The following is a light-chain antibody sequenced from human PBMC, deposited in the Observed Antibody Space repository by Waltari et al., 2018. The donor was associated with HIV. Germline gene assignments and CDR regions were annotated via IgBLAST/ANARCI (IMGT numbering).Light chain of an antibody. Sequence: QSALTQPRSVSGSLGQSVTISCTGTSRYIGGYNYVSCYQQPPGKAPKVIIYDVTKRPSGVPDRFSGSKSGKTASLTISGLQAEDEADYYCCSYVNTYTLIFGGGTELTVL. J-gene: IGLJ2*01. CDR2: DVT. CDR3: CSYVNTYTLI. CDR1: SRYIGGYNY. V-gene: IGLV2-11*01.